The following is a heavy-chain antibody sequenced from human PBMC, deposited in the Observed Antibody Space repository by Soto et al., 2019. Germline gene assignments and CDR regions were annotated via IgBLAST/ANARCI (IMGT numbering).Heavy chain of an antibody. D-gene: IGHD6-19*01. Sequence: ASVKVSCKASGYTFTGYYMRCVRQSGLQGLEWMGWINPNSGGTNYAQKFQGRVTMTRDTSISTAYMELSRLRSDDTAVYYCARDHRIAVAGIWFDPWGQGTLVTVSS. V-gene: IGHV1-2*02. CDR2: INPNSGGT. CDR3: ARDHRIAVAGIWFDP. CDR1: GYTFTGYY. J-gene: IGHJ5*02.